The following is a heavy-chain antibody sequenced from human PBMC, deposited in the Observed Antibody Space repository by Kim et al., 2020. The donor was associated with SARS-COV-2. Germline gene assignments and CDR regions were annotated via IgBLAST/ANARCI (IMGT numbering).Heavy chain of an antibody. CDR3: ARWTLGYSSGWYGDY. D-gene: IGHD6-19*01. Sequence: QRFQGRVTITGDTSANTAYMELSSLKSEDTAVYYCARWTLGYSSGWYGDYWGQGTLVTVSS. J-gene: IGHJ4*02. V-gene: IGHV1-3*01.